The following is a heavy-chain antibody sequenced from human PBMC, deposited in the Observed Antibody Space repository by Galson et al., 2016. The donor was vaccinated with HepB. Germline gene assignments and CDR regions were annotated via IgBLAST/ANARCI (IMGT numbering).Heavy chain of an antibody. D-gene: IGHD5/OR15-5a*01. CDR1: GGMFNSYR. V-gene: IGHV1-69*13. Sequence: SAKVSCKASGGMFNSYRIDWVRQAPGQGLEWLGGIIPILGSTSYAQKIQDRLTITADESTTTAYMDLSRLTSEDTAVYFCATPGSVKIGNWHYWGKGTTVTVSS. CDR2: IIPILGST. J-gene: IGHJ6*04. CDR3: ATPGSVKIGNWHY.